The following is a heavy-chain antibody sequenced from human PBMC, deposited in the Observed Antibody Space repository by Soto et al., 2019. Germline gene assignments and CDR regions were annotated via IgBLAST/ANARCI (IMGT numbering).Heavy chain of an antibody. J-gene: IGHJ6*02. V-gene: IGHV4-31*03. D-gene: IGHD6-25*01. Sequence: QVQLQESGPGLVKPSQTLSLTCTVSGGSISSGGYYWSWIRQHPGKGLEWIGYIYYSGSTYYNPSLKSRVTISVDTSKNQSSLKLSSVTAADTAVYYCARDQAAYYYGMDVWGQGTTVTVSS. CDR1: GGSISSGGYY. CDR2: IYYSGST. CDR3: ARDQAAYYYGMDV.